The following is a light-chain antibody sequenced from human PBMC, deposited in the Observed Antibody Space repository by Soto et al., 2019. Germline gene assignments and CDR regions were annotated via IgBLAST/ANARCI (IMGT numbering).Light chain of an antibody. CDR1: SSDVGGYNY. CDR2: EVL. CDR3: CSYTTTSTFV. V-gene: IGLV2-14*01. Sequence: HSALTQPASVSGSPGQSITISCTGTSSDVGGYNYVSWYQQHPGKVPKLIIFEVLRRPSGISNRFSGSKSGNTASLTISGLQAEDEADYYCCSYTTTSTFVFGGGTKLTVL. J-gene: IGLJ2*01.